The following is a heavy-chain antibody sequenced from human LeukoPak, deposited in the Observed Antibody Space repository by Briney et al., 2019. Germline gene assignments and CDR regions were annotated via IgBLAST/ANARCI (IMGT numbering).Heavy chain of an antibody. CDR1: GFTFSSYA. J-gene: IGHJ3*02. Sequence: PGGSLRLSCAASGFTFSSYAMSWVRQAPRRGLEWVSAISGSGGNTYYADSVKGRFTISRDNSKNTLYVQMNSLRDEDTAAYYCAKYYGSGSLRAFDIWGQGTMVTVSS. CDR2: ISGSGGNT. CDR3: AKYYGSGSLRAFDI. D-gene: IGHD3-10*01. V-gene: IGHV3-23*01.